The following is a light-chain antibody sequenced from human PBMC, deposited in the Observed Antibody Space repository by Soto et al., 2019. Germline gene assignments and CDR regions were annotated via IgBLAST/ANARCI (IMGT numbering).Light chain of an antibody. CDR2: RAS. J-gene: IGKJ1*01. CDR3: HQYENWPQT. CDR1: QSVSSSY. Sequence: EIVLTQSPGTLSLSPGERATLSCRASQSVSSSYLAWYQQKLGQAPRLLIYRASTRATGIPARFSGSGSGTEFTLTISSLQSEDFALYYCHQYENWPQTFGQGTKVDI. V-gene: IGKV3-15*01.